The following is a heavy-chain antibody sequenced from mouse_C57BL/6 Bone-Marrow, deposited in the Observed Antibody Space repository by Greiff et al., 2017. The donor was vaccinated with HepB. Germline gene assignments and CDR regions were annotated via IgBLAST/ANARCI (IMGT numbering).Heavy chain of an antibody. CDR1: GYSITSGYY. CDR2: ISYDGSN. J-gene: IGHJ1*03. V-gene: IGHV3-6*01. Sequence: EVQLQESGPGLVKPSQSLSLTCSVTGYSITSGYYWNWIRQFPGNKLEWMGYISYDGSNNYNPSLKNRISITRDTSKNQFFLKLNSVTTEDTATYYCARDLPDGYDWYFDVWGTGTTVTVSS. CDR3: ARDLPDGYDWYFDV. D-gene: IGHD2-2*01.